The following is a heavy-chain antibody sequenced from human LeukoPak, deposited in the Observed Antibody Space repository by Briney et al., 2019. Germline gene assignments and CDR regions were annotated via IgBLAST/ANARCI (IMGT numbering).Heavy chain of an antibody. V-gene: IGHV3-21*04. CDR1: EFTFSNYN. D-gene: IGHD4-17*01. CDR2: ISSSSSYI. Sequence: PGGSLRLSCAASEFTFSNYNMNWVRQAPGKGLEWVSSISSSSSYIYYADSVKGRFTISRDNSKNTLYLQMNSLRAEDTAVYYCARADGDSDFDYWGQGTLVTVSS. J-gene: IGHJ4*02. CDR3: ARADGDSDFDY.